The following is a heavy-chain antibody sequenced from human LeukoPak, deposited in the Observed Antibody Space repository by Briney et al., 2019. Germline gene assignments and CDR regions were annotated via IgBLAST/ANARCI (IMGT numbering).Heavy chain of an antibody. CDR3: ARHMYYFDY. Sequence: PGGSLRLSCEAPGFNFNSYGMNWVRQAPGKGLEWISSISTTSSYIHYADSVRGRFTISRDNVKNSLYLQMNNLRVEDTAVYYCARHMYYFDYWGQGTLAIVSS. CDR1: GFNFNSYG. CDR2: ISTTSSYI. J-gene: IGHJ4*02. V-gene: IGHV3-21*06.